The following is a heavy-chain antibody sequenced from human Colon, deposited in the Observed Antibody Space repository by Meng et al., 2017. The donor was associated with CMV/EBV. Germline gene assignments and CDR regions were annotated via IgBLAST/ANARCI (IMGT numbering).Heavy chain of an antibody. J-gene: IGHJ4*02. Sequence: SCKASAFTFTDYNIHWVRQAPGQGLEWMGRINPNSGGPNYAQTFQGRVTMTREMSTNTAYMELGSLRSDDTAVYYCARELDTGGFDHWGQGTLVTVSS. D-gene: IGHD5-18*01. CDR2: INPNSGGP. CDR3: ARELDTGGFDH. V-gene: IGHV1-2*06. CDR1: AFTFTDYN.